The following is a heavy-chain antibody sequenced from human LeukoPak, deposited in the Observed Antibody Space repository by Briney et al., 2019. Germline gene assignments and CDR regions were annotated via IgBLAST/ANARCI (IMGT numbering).Heavy chain of an antibody. CDR3: ARGAYPSGYYMDV. CDR2: IYYSGST. V-gene: IGHV4-59*01. J-gene: IGHJ6*03. Sequence: PSETLSLTCTVSGGSISSYYWSWIRQPPGKGLEWIGYIYYSGSTNYNPSLKMRVTISVDTSKNQFSLKLSSVTAADTAVYYCARGAYPSGYYMDVWGKGTTVTVSS. CDR1: GGSISSYY.